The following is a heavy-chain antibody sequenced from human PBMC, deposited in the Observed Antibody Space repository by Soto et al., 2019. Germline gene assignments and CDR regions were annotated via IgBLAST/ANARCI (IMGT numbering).Heavy chain of an antibody. V-gene: IGHV4-59*08. CDR1: GGSISSYY. J-gene: IGHJ4*02. Sequence: QVQLQESGPGLVKPSETLSLTCTVSGGSISSYYWSWIRQPPGKGLEWIGYIYYSGSTNYNPSLKSRVTISVDTSKNQFSLKLSSVTAADTAVYYCARLIPLDDFWCDHYFDYWGQGTLVTVSS. D-gene: IGHD3-3*01. CDR2: IYYSGST. CDR3: ARLIPLDDFWCDHYFDY.